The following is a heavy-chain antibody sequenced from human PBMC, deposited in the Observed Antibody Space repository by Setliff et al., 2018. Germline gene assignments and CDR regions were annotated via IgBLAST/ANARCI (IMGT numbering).Heavy chain of an antibody. CDR3: SRERRYSYDNFGTLDY. CDR1: GGSISSGDYY. D-gene: IGHD3-22*01. V-gene: IGHV4-30-4*08. CDR2: IYSSGST. J-gene: IGHJ4*02. Sequence: PSETLSLTCTVAGGSISSGDYYWSWIRQPPGKGLEWIGYIYSSGSTYYNPAPKSRVSISVDTSKNQSSLKLSSVTAADTALYYCSRERRYSYDNFGTLDYWGLGTLVTVSS.